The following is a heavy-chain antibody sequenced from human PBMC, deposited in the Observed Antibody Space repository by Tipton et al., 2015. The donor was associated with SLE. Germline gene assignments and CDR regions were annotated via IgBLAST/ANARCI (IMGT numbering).Heavy chain of an antibody. V-gene: IGHV4-39*07. J-gene: IGHJ4*02. CDR1: GGSISSSSYY. Sequence: TLSLTCTVSGGSISSSSYYWGWIRQPPGKGLEWIGSIYYSGSTYYNPSLKSRVTISVDTSKNQFSLKLSSVTAADTAVYYCERLEYSSSAANYWGQGTLVTVSS. CDR3: ERLEYSSSAANY. CDR2: IYYSGST. D-gene: IGHD6-6*01.